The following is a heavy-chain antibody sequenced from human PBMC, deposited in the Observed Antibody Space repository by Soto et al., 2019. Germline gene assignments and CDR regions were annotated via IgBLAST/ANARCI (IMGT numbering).Heavy chain of an antibody. Sequence: EVQLVESGGGLVQPGGSLKLSCAASGFTFSGSAMHWVRQASGKGLEWVGRIRSKANSYATAYAASVKGRFTISRDDSKNTAYLQMNSLKTEDTAVYYCTRPDPLGGRYFDWLFGDHNWFDPWGQGTLVTVSS. CDR1: GFTFSGSA. D-gene: IGHD3-9*01. CDR2: IRSKANSYAT. J-gene: IGHJ5*02. CDR3: TRPDPLGGRYFDWLFGDHNWFDP. V-gene: IGHV3-73*02.